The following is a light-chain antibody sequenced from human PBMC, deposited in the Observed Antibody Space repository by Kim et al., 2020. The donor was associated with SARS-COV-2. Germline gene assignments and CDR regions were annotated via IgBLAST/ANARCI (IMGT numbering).Light chain of an antibody. CDR1: QSIRSH. CDR3: QQYDSYST. CDR2: TAS. V-gene: IGKV1-5*01. J-gene: IGKJ1*01. Sequence: SASVADRVTITCRASQSIRSHLAWYQQKPGKAPNLLIHTASTLQSGVPSRFSGSGSGTEFTLTISSLQPDDFATYYCQQYDSYSTFGQGTKVDIK.